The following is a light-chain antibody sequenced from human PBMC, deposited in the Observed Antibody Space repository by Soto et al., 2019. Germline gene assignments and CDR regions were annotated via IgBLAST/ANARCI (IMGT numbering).Light chain of an antibody. CDR1: SSDVGGYNY. V-gene: IGLV2-8*01. Sequence: QSALTQPPSASGSPGQSVTISCTGTSSDVGGYNYVSWYQQHPGKAPKLMISEVSTRPSGVPDRFSGSKSGNTASLTVSGLQAEDEADYYCSSYAGSNNFVVFGGGTKLTVL. CDR2: EVS. J-gene: IGLJ2*01. CDR3: SSYAGSNNFVV.